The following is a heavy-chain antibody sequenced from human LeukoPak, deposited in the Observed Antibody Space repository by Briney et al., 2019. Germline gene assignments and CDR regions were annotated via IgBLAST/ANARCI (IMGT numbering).Heavy chain of an antibody. Sequence: ASVKVSCKASGYTFTGYYMHWVRQAPGQGLEWMGWINPNSGGTNYAQKFQGGVTMTRDTSISTAYMELSRLRSDDTAVYYCAGEYGSGSGSSIYSYWGQGTLVTVSS. CDR3: AGEYGSGSGSSIYSY. CDR1: GYTFTGYY. CDR2: INPNSGGT. J-gene: IGHJ4*02. D-gene: IGHD3-10*01. V-gene: IGHV1-2*02.